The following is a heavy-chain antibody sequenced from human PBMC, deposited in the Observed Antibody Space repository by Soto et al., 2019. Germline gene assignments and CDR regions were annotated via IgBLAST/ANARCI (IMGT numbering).Heavy chain of an antibody. CDR3: GRSFLSGTDY. Sequence: GGSLRLSCTGSGFTFGDYAVNWARQAPGKGLEWIGFIRSKAYGGVPEYAASVEGRFSISRDDSKTIAYLQMNSLKTEDTAVYYCGRSFLSGTDYWGQGTLVTVSS. CDR1: GFTFGDYA. V-gene: IGHV3-49*04. D-gene: IGHD3-3*01. J-gene: IGHJ4*02. CDR2: IRSKAYGGVP.